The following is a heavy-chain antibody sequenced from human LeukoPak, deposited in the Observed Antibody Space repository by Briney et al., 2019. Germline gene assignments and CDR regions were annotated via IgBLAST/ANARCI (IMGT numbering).Heavy chain of an antibody. D-gene: IGHD6-13*01. V-gene: IGHV1-18*04. CDR3: ARVLSSSWYPPFDY. Sequence: ASVKVSCKASGYTFTSYGISWVRQAPGQGLEWMGWISAYNGNTNYAQKLQGRVTMTTDTSTSTAYMELRGLRSDDTAVYYCARVLSSSWYPPFDYWGQGTLVTVSS. CDR1: GYTFTSYG. CDR2: ISAYNGNT. J-gene: IGHJ4*02.